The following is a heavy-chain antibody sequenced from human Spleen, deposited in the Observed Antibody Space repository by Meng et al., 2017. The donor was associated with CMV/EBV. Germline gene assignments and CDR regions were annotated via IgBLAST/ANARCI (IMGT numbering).Heavy chain of an antibody. CDR2: IYYSGST. CDR1: GGSISSGDYY. J-gene: IGHJ5*02. CDR3: AREMTTVTTYNWFDT. D-gene: IGHD4-17*01. Sequence: QVQLQESGTGLVKPSQTLSLTCTVSGGSISSGDYYWSWIRQPPGKGLEWIGYIYYSGSTYYNPSLKSRVTISVDTSKNQFSLKLSSVTAADTAVYYCAREMTTVTTYNWFDTWGQGTLVTVAS. V-gene: IGHV4-30-4*08.